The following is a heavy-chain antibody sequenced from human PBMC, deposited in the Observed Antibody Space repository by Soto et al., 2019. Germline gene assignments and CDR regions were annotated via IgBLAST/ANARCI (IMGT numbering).Heavy chain of an antibody. J-gene: IGHJ4*02. V-gene: IGHV1-46*03. CDR3: ARAGASRDGYNEMIDY. CDR2: VIPSVGST. Sequence: ASVKVSCKASGYRFTSCYMHLVRQAPGQGLEWMGIVIPSVGSTSYAQKFQGRVTMSRDTSTGTVYMELSSLSSEDTAVYYFARAGASRDGYNEMIDYWGQGTLVTVSS. CDR1: GYRFTSCY. D-gene: IGHD5-12*01.